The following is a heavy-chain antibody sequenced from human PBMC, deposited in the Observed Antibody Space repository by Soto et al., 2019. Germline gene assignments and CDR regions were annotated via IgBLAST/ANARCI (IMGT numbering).Heavy chain of an antibody. D-gene: IGHD5-12*01. CDR1: GGSISSYD. J-gene: IGHJ4*02. CDR2: IYYSGNT. V-gene: IGHV4-59*01. CDR3: AREGNLGRWLQPLDF. Sequence: SETLSLTCTVAGGSISSYDLSWIRQPPGKGLEWIGYIYYSGNTKYNPSLKSRVSMSVDTSKNQFSLRLISVTAADTAKYFCAREGNLGRWLQPLDFWGQGTLVTVSS.